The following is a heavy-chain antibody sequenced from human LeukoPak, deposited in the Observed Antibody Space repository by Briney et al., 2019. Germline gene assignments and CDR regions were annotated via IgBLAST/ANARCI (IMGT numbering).Heavy chain of an antibody. D-gene: IGHD2-15*01. J-gene: IGHJ5*02. CDR3: ARDLGYCSRASCYYWFDP. CDR1: GYTLTSYG. Sequence: ASVKVSCKASGYTLTSYGISWVRQAPGQGREWMGWISANNGNTNYAQKLQGRVTMTTDTSTSTFYMDLRSLRSDDTAMYYCARDLGYCSRASCYYWFDPWGQGTLVTVSS. V-gene: IGHV1-18*04. CDR2: ISANNGNT.